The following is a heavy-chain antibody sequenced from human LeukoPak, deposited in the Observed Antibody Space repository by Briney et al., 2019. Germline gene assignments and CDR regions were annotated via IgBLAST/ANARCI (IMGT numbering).Heavy chain of an antibody. D-gene: IGHD1-26*01. J-gene: IGHJ4*02. CDR1: GFSFSIYG. CDR2: ISYDGSNK. Sequence: GGSLRLSCVASGFSFSIYGMHWVRQAPGKGLEWVAVISYDGSNKYYADSVKGRFTISRDNSKNTLYLQMNSLRAEDTAVYYCANGGIVGATTDWEYYFDYWGQGTLVTVSS. CDR3: ANGGIVGATTDWEYYFDY. V-gene: IGHV3-30*18.